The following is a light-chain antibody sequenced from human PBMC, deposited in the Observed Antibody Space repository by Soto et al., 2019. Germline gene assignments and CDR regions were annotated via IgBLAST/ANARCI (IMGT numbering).Light chain of an antibody. CDR1: QSVFSS. CDR3: QQYHNWPA. J-gene: IGKJ1*01. CDR2: GAA. Sequence: EIVMTQSPATLSVSPGERATLSCRASQSVFSSLAWYQQKPGQAPRLLIYGAATRATGIPARFSGSGSGTEFNLTISSLQSEDFAVYYCQQYHNWPAFGQGTKVEL. V-gene: IGKV3-15*01.